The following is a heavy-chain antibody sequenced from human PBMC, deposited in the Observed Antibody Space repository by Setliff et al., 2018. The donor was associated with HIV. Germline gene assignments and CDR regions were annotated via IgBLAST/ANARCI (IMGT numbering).Heavy chain of an antibody. CDR1: GGSISSGDYY. Sequence: SETLSLTCTVSGGSISSGDYYWTWIRQPPGKGLEWIGYIYNSGSTYYEPSLRGRVTISIDRSKNQFSLKLNSVTAADTAVYYCARETNASGSLTAYWYFDLWGRGTRVTVS. V-gene: IGHV4-30-4*08. CDR3: ARETNASGSLTAYWYFDL. CDR2: IYNSGST. J-gene: IGHJ2*01. D-gene: IGHD3-10*01.